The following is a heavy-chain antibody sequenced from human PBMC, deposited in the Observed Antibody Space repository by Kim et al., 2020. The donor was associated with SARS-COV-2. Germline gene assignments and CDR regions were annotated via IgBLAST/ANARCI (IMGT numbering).Heavy chain of an antibody. J-gene: IGHJ4*02. CDR1: GGSFSGYY. D-gene: IGHD2-2*01. CDR2: INHSGST. Sequence: SETLSLTCAVYGGSFSGYYWSWIRQPPGKGLEWIGEINHSGSTNYNPSLKSRVTISVDTSKNQFSLKLSSVTAADTAVYYCARGNYQLLSYNYWGQGTLVTVSS. CDR3: ARGNYQLLSYNY. V-gene: IGHV4-34*01.